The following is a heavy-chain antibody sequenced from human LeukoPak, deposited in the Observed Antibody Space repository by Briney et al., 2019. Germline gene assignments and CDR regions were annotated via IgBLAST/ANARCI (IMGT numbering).Heavy chain of an antibody. V-gene: IGHV3-9*01. D-gene: IGHD3-10*01. Sequence: GGSLRLSCAASGFTFDDYAMHWVRQAPGKGLEWVSGISWNSNSIGYADSVKGRFTISRDNAKNSLYLQMNSLRAEDTAVYYCARHSTMVRGVIGGENYFDYWGQGTLVTVSS. J-gene: IGHJ4*02. CDR2: ISWNSNSI. CDR3: ARHSTMVRGVIGGENYFDY. CDR1: GFTFDDYA.